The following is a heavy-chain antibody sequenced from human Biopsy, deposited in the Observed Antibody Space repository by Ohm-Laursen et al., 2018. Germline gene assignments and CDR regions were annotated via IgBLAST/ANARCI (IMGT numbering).Heavy chain of an antibody. CDR3: TRGGYYYDSLAYYYWFDP. V-gene: IGHV1-18*01. CDR2: ISPYNGNT. CDR1: GYTFTTYG. J-gene: IGHJ5*02. Sequence: SVKVSCNVSGYTFTTYGISWARQAPGQGLEWMGWISPYNGNTDSAQKVQGRVTMTTDTSTSTVYMELRSLRSDDTAVYYCTRGGYYYDSLAYYYWFDPWGQGTLVTVSS. D-gene: IGHD3-22*01.